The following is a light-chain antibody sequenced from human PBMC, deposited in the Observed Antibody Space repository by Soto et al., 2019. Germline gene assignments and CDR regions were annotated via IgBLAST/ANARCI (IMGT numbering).Light chain of an antibody. CDR3: QQYYTYPLK. CDR2: TAS. Sequence: AIRMTQSPSSLSASTGDRVTITCRASQGISSYLAWYQQKPGKAPKVLIHTASTLQGGVPSRFSGSGSGTDFTLTISRLPSEDFSTYYCQQYYTYPLKFRQGTKVEVK. J-gene: IGKJ1*01. V-gene: IGKV1-8*01. CDR1: QGISSY.